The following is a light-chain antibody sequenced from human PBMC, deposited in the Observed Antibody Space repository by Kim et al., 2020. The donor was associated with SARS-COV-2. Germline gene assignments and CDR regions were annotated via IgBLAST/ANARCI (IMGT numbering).Light chain of an antibody. J-gene: IGLJ1*01. V-gene: IGLV3-25*03. CDR2: KDN. Sequence: VSPGQTVRITCSGDTLPEKQTYWYQQKSGQAPLLVIYKDNERPSGIPGRFSGSSSGTTVTLTISGVQAEDDADYYCQSADGSGTYVFGTGTKVTVL. CDR3: QSADGSGTYV. CDR1: TLPEKQ.